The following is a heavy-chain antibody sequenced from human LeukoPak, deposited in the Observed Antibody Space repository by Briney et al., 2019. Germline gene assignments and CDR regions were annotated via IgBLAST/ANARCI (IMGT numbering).Heavy chain of an antibody. Sequence: ASVKVSCKASGYTFTRYYMYWVRQAPGQGLEWMGIINPSGGSTNYAQKFQGRVTMTRDTSTNTVYMELSSLRSEATAVYYCARGPSITMIRGGQWYYYMDVWGKGTTVTISS. CDR3: ARGPSITMIRGGQWYYYMDV. CDR1: GYTFTRYY. J-gene: IGHJ6*03. CDR2: INPSGGST. D-gene: IGHD3-10*01. V-gene: IGHV1-46*01.